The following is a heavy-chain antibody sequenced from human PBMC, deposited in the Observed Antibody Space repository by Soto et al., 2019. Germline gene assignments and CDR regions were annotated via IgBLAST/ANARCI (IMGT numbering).Heavy chain of an antibody. CDR3: AKDLTRQLAYWLDP. D-gene: IGHD6-6*01. CDR1: GFSFTGYY. CDR2: INAHSGGT. Sequence: ASVKVSCKASGFSFTGYYIHWLRQAPGQGLEWMGWINAHSGGTEYAQKFQGRVTLTRDTSIATTYLTLTSLTSDDTALYYCAKDLTRQLAYWLDPWGQGTQVTVS. V-gene: IGHV1-2*02. J-gene: IGHJ5*02.